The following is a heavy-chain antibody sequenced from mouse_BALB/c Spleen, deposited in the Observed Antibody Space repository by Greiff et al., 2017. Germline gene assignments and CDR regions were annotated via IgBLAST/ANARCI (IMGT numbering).Heavy chain of an antibody. Sequence: EVQLVESGPSLVKPSQTLSLTCSVTGVSITSGYWNWIRKLPGNKLEYMGYISYSGSTYYNPSLKSRISITRDTSKNQYYLQLNSVTTEDTATYYCARRMIYDGYYYAMDYWGQGTSVTVSS. V-gene: IGHV3-8*02. CDR3: ARRMIYDGYYYAMDY. CDR2: ISYSGST. D-gene: IGHD2-3*01. CDR1: GVSITSGY. J-gene: IGHJ4*01.